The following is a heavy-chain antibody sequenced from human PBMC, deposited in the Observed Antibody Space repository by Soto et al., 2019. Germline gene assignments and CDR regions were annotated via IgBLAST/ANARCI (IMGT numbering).Heavy chain of an antibody. CDR2: TSYDGNNK. V-gene: IGHV3-30*18. Sequence: GGSLRLSCTGSGFTFGNYGMHWVRQSPGKGLEWVASTSYDGNNKYYADSLKGRFTISRDNSKKMVYLQMTSLGPEDTAVYYCAKGGGSARDFDYWGQGALVTVSS. CDR3: AKGGGSARDFDY. D-gene: IGHD1-26*01. J-gene: IGHJ4*02. CDR1: GFTFGNYG.